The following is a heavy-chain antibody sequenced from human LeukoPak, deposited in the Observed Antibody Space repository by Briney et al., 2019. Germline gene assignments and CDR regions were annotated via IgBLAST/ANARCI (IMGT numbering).Heavy chain of an antibody. Sequence: PGGSLRLSCAASGFTFSSYGMHWVRQAPGKGLEWVAFIRYDGSNKYYADSVKGRFTISRDNFKNTLYLQMNSLRAEDTAVYYCASGYGSGSHNDAFDIWGQGTMVTVSS. D-gene: IGHD3-10*01. J-gene: IGHJ3*02. CDR1: GFTFSSYG. V-gene: IGHV3-30*02. CDR2: IRYDGSNK. CDR3: ASGYGSGSHNDAFDI.